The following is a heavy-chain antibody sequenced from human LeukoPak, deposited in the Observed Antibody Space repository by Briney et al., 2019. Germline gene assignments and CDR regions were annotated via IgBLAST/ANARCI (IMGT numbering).Heavy chain of an antibody. Sequence: PGGSLRLSCAASGLTFTNAWMNWVRQAPGKGLEWVGRIKPKTDGGTTDYGAPVKGRFTISRDDSKNTLYLQMNSLKTEDTAVYYCATWDRYSGYDYWGQGTLVTVSS. CDR3: ATWDRYSGYDY. CDR2: IKPKTDGGTT. CDR1: GLTFTNAW. J-gene: IGHJ4*02. D-gene: IGHD5-12*01. V-gene: IGHV3-15*01.